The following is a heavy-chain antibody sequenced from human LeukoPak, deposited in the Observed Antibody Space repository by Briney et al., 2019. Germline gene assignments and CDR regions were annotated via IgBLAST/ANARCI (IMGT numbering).Heavy chain of an antibody. D-gene: IGHD3-3*01. V-gene: IGHV4-30-4*01. CDR2: IYYSGSA. CDR1: GGSISSGDYY. J-gene: IGHJ3*02. CDR3: ASRLEWPPGGAFDT. Sequence: PSETLSLTCTVSGGSISSGDYYWTWIRQPPGKGLEWIGYIYYSGSAYYNPSLKSRVTLSVDTSKSQFSLKLSSVTAADTAVYYCASRLEWPPGGAFDTWGQGTMVTVSS.